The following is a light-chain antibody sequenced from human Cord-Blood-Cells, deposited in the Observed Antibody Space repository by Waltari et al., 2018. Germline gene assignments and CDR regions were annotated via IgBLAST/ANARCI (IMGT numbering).Light chain of an antibody. Sequence: DIVMTQSPLSVPVTHGEPASISCRSSQSLLHSNGYNYLDWYLQKPGQSPQLLIYLGSNRASGVPDRFSGSGSGTDFTLKISRVEAEDVGVYYCMQALQTELTFGGGTKVEIK. J-gene: IGKJ4*01. CDR3: MQALQTELT. CDR1: QSLLHSNGYNY. CDR2: LGS. V-gene: IGKV2-28*01.